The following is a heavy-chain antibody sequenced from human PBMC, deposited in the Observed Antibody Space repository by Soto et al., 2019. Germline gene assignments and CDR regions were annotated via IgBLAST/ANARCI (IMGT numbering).Heavy chain of an antibody. CDR2: IYYSGST. V-gene: IGHV4-59*01. J-gene: IGHJ4*02. CDR3: ASFSLGY. CDR1: GGSISSYY. Sequence: PSETLSLTCTVSGGSISSYYWSWIRQPPGKGLEWIGYIYYSGSTNYNPSLKSRVTISVDTSKNQFSLKLSSVTAADTAVYYCASFSLGYWGQGTLVTVSS.